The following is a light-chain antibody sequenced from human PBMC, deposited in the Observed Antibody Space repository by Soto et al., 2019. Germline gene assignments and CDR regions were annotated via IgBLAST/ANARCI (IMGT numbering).Light chain of an antibody. CDR1: QSLLHSNGYNY. CDR2: LGS. J-gene: IGKJ5*01. Sequence: DIVITQSPLSLPVTPAEPSSISCRSSQSLLHSNGYNYLDWYLQKPGQSPQLLIYLGSNRASGVPDRFSGSGSGTDFTLSISTVEAGDVGVYYCMQALQAPITFGQGTRLEIK. V-gene: IGKV2-28*01. CDR3: MQALQAPIT.